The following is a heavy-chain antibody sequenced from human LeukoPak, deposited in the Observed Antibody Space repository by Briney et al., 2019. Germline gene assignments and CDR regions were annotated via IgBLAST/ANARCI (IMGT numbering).Heavy chain of an antibody. CDR2: ICYSGTA. CDR1: SASLSTSS. CDR3: ARHFSNGWSDK. Sequence: SETLSLTCTVSSASLSTSSWTWIRQPPGKGLECIGFICYSGTAHYHPSLKSRVTISLDTSKNQFSLRLSSVTAADTAVYYCARHFSNGWSDKWGQGTLVTVS. V-gene: IGHV4-59*08. D-gene: IGHD6-19*01. J-gene: IGHJ4*02.